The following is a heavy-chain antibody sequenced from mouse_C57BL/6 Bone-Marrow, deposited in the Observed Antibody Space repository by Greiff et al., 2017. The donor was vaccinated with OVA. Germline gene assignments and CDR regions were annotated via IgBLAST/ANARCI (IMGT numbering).Heavy chain of an antibody. CDR2: IDPETGGT. D-gene: IGHD1-1*01. J-gene: IGHJ2*01. CDR3: TSPYGSSYGWYFDY. V-gene: IGHV1-15*01. Sequence: QVQLQQSGAELVRPGASVTLSCKASGYTFTDYEMHWVKQTPVHGLEWIGAIDPETGGTASNQKFKGKAILTADKSSSTAYMELRSLTSEDSAVYYCTSPYGSSYGWYFDYWGQGTTLTVTS. CDR1: GYTFTDYE.